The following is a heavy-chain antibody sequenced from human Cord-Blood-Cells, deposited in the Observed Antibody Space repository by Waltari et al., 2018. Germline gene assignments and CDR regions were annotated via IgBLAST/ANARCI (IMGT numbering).Heavy chain of an antibody. CDR3: ARPTFSYDFWSGYDAFDI. Sequence: QVQLVQSGAEVKKPGASVKVSCKASGYTFTRYYMHWVRQAHGQGLEWMGIINPSGGSTSYAQKFHGRVTMTSDTSTSTVYMELSSLRSEDTAVYYCARPTFSYDFWSGYDAFDIWGQVTMVTVSS. D-gene: IGHD3-3*01. CDR1: GYTFTRYY. V-gene: IGHV1-46*01. CDR2: INPSGGST. J-gene: IGHJ3*02.